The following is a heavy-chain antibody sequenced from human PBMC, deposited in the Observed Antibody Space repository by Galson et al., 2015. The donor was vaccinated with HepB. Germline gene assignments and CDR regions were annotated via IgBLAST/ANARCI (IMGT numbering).Heavy chain of an antibody. Sequence: SLRLSCAASGFAFSSYGMHWVRQTPGKGLESVAIIWYDGTNKYYGDSVKGRFSISRDNSKNTLFLQMDSLRVEDTAIYYCVRDGNAFGDYYFDHWGQGALVTVSS. J-gene: IGHJ4*02. D-gene: IGHD2-21*02. CDR3: VRDGNAFGDYYFDH. CDR1: GFAFSSYG. V-gene: IGHV3-33*01. CDR2: IWYDGTNK.